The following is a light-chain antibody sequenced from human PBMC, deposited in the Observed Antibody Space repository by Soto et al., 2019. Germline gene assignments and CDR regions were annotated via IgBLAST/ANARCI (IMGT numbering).Light chain of an antibody. J-gene: IGLJ1*01. V-gene: IGLV2-23*02. CDR2: EVS. CDR3: CSYAGSSTFEV. CDR1: SSDVGSYNL. Sequence: QSALTQPASVSVAPGQSITISCTGTSSDVGSYNLVSWYQQHPGKAPKLMIYEVSKRPSGVSNRFSGSKSGNTASLTISGLQAEDEADYYCCSYAGSSTFEVFGTGTKVTVL.